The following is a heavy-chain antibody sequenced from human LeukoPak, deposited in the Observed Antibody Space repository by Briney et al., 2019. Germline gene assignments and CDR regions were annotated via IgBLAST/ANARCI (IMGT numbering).Heavy chain of an antibody. CDR1: GGSISSSNW. J-gene: IGHJ3*02. CDR3: AREEGRDQGYYDSSGGAFDI. CDR2: IYHSGST. V-gene: IGHV4-4*02. Sequence: SETLSLTCAVSGGSISSSNWWSWVRQPPGKGLEWIGEIYHSGSTNYNPSLKSRVTISVDKSKNQFSLKLSSVTAADTAVYYCAREEGRDQGYYDSSGGAFDIWGQGTMVTVSS. D-gene: IGHD3-22*01.